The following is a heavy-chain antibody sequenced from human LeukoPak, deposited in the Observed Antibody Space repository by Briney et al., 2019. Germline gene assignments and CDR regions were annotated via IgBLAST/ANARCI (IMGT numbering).Heavy chain of an antibody. CDR1: GGSISSGGHY. CDR3: ARAPVDTAMVSGVYFDY. V-gene: IGHV4-31*03. J-gene: IGHJ4*02. CDR2: IYYSGST. D-gene: IGHD5-18*01. Sequence: PSQTLSLTCTVSGGSISSGGHYWSWIRQHPGKGLEWIGYIYYSGSTYYNPSLKSRVTISVDTSKNQFSLKLSSVTAADTAVYYCARAPVDTAMVSGVYFDYWGQGTLVTVSS.